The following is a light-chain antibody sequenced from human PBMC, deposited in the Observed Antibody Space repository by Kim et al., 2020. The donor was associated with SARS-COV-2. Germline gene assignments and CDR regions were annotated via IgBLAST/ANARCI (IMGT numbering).Light chain of an antibody. CDR2: DAS. J-gene: IGKJ1*01. CDR1: QGISSN. Sequence: ASVRDRVTITCRASQGISSNVAWYQQKPGDVPKLLIYDASALLSGVPSRFSGSGSGTDFTLTISSLQPEDVATYYCQKYNGAPWTFGQGTKVDIK. V-gene: IGKV1-27*01. CDR3: QKYNGAPWT.